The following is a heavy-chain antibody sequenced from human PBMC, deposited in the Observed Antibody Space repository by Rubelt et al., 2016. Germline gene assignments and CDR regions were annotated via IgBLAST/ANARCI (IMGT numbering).Heavy chain of an antibody. CDR3: AREDWAYYFDY. V-gene: IGHV4-31*02. Sequence: GLEWIGYIYYSGSTYYNPSLKSRVTISVDTSKNQFSLKLSSVTAADTAVYYCAREDWAYYFDYWGQGTLVTVSS. J-gene: IGHJ4*02. CDR2: IYYSGST. D-gene: IGHD3/OR15-3a*01.